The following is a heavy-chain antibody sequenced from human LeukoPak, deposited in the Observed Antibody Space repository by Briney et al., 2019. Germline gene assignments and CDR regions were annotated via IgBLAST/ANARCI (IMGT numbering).Heavy chain of an antibody. J-gene: IGHJ3*02. D-gene: IGHD6-13*01. Sequence: PSETLSLTCAVSGYSISSGYYWGWLRQPPGTGLEWIGSIYHSGSTYYNPSLKSRVTISVDTSKNQFSLKLSSVTAADTAVYYCARDSSSSYSDAFDIWGQGTMVTVSS. CDR1: GYSISSGYY. V-gene: IGHV4-38-2*01. CDR3: ARDSSSSYSDAFDI. CDR2: IYHSGST.